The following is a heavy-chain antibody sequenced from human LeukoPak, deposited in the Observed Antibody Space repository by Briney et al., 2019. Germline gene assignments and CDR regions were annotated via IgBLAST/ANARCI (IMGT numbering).Heavy chain of an antibody. CDR2: ISWNSGKI. V-gene: IGHV3-9*03. CDR1: GFTFDDCA. J-gene: IGHJ4*02. Sequence: GGSLRLSCAASGFTFDDCAMHWVRQVPGKGLEWVSGISWNSGKIGYADSVKGRFTISRDNAKNSLYLQMNSLRTEDMALYNCVRDISATVTSEFSYWGQGTLVTVSS. CDR3: VRDISATVTSEFSY. D-gene: IGHD4-17*01.